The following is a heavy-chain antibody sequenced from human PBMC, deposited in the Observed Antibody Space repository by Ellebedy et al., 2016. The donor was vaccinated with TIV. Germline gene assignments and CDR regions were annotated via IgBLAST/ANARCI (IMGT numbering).Heavy chain of an antibody. V-gene: IGHV4-34*01. CDR3: ARVVVPAAMLLSYYYAMDV. CDR1: GGSFSGYC. Sequence: MPSETLSLTCAVSGGSFSGYCWSWIRQPPGKGLEWIGEINHSGRPSYNPSLNSRVTISVDTSKNQFSLKLSSVTAADTAVYYCARVVVPAAMLLSYYYAMDVWGQGTTVTVSS. D-gene: IGHD2-2*01. CDR2: INHSGRP. J-gene: IGHJ6*02.